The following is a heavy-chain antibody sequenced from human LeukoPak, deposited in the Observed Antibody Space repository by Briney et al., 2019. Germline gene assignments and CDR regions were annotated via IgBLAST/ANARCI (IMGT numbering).Heavy chain of an antibody. CDR1: GSTFTGYY. J-gene: IGHJ5*02. D-gene: IGHD3-10*01. V-gene: IGHV1-2*02. Sequence: ASVKLSCTASGSTFTGYYIHWVRQAPGQGLGWMGWFNPNRVGTNYAEKFQGRVTMTRETSISTAYMALSTLRSDDTAVYYCARVLWFGELLGGFDPWGQGTLVTVSS. CDR2: FNPNRVGT. CDR3: ARVLWFGELLGGFDP.